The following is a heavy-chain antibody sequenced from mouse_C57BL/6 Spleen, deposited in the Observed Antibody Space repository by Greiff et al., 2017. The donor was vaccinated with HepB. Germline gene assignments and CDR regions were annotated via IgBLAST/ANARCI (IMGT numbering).Heavy chain of an antibody. V-gene: IGHV6-3*01. D-gene: IGHD2-5*01. Sequence: EVKLMESGGGLVQPGGSMKLSCVASGFTFSNYWMNWVRQSPEKGLEWVAQIRLKSDNYATHYAESVKGRFTISRDDSKSSVYLQMNNLRAEDTGIYYCTAYYSNYEDWFAYWGQGTLVTVSA. CDR2: IRLKSDNYAT. J-gene: IGHJ3*01. CDR3: TAYYSNYEDWFAY. CDR1: GFTFSNYW.